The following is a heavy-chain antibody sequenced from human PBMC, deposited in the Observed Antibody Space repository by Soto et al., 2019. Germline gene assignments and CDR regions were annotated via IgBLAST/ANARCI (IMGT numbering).Heavy chain of an antibody. CDR3: ARRRASDYGGNHHPYYFDR. D-gene: IGHD4-17*01. J-gene: IGHJ4*02. CDR1: GASIITDNYF. V-gene: IGHV4-39*01. CDR2: ISYSGRT. Sequence: SETLSLTCTVSGASIITDNYFWVWIRQSPRRGLELIGSISYSGRTYDNPSLQSRVTISIDASKNQFSLKLTSVTTADTAVYYCARRRASDYGGNHHPYYFDRWGEGALVTDSS.